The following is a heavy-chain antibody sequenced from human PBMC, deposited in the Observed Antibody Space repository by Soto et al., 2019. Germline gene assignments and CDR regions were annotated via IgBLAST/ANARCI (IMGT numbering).Heavy chain of an antibody. CDR2: ISAYNGNT. Sequence: QVQLVQSGAEVKKPGASVKVSCKASGYTFTSYGISWVRQAPGQGLEWMGWISAYNGNTNYAQKLQGRVTMTTDTSTSTAYMELRSLRSDDTAVYYCASGIVGATEQYYYYYYGMDVWGQGTTVTVSS. CDR1: GYTFTSYG. J-gene: IGHJ6*02. D-gene: IGHD1-26*01. CDR3: ASGIVGATEQYYYYYYGMDV. V-gene: IGHV1-18*01.